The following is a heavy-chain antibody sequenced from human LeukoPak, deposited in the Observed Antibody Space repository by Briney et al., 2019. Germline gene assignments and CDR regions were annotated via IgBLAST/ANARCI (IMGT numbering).Heavy chain of an antibody. CDR3: ARDPGGWYRWFDP. CDR1: GGSISNYY. J-gene: IGHJ5*02. Sequence: SETLSLTCTVSGGSISNYYWSWIRQPPGKGVEWIGYIYYSGSTNYNPSLNSRVTISVDTSKNQFSLKLSSVTAADTAVYYCARDPGGWYRWFDPWGQGTLVTVSS. D-gene: IGHD6-19*01. CDR2: IYYSGST. V-gene: IGHV4-59*01.